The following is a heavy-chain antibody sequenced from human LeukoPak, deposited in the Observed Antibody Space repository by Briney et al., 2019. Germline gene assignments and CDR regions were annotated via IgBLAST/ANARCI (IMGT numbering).Heavy chain of an antibody. V-gene: IGHV4-38-2*02. CDR3: ARDLNYYDSSGYDLDY. CDR1: GYSISSGYY. CDR2: IYHSGST. D-gene: IGHD3-22*01. Sequence: SETLSLTCTVSGYSISSGYYWGWIRQPPGKGLEWIGSIYHSGSTYYNPSLKSRVTISVDTPKNQFSLKLSSVTAADTAVYYCARDLNYYDSSGYDLDYWGQGTLVTVSS. J-gene: IGHJ4*02.